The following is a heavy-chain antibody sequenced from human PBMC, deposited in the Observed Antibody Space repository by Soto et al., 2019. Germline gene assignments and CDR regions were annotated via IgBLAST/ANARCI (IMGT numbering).Heavy chain of an antibody. CDR3: ARVDSYRSEDY. D-gene: IGHD5-18*01. V-gene: IGHV4-30-4*01. Sequence: SETLSLTCTVSGGSISSGDYYWSWIRQPPGKGLEWIGYIYYSGSTYYNPSLKSRVTISVDTSKNQFSLKLSPVTAADTAVYYCARVDSYRSEDYWGQGTLVTVSS. CDR2: IYYSGST. J-gene: IGHJ4*02. CDR1: GGSISSGDYY.